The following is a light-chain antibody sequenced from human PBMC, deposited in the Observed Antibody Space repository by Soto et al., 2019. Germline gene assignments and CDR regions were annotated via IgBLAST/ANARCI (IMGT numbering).Light chain of an antibody. V-gene: IGLV2-14*03. J-gene: IGLJ2*01. CDR3: SSYTSTNTVI. CDR2: DVS. Sequence: QSALTQPASVSVSPGQSVSISCTASSSDFGGHNFVSWYQHHPGKAPNLLIYDVSNRPSGVSNRFSGSKSGSTASLIISGLQAEDEADYYCSSYTSTNTVIFGGGTKLTVL. CDR1: SSDFGGHNF.